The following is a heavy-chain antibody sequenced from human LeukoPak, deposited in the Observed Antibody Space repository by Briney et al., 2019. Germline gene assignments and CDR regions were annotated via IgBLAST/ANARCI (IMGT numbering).Heavy chain of an antibody. CDR2: IYYSGST. V-gene: IGHV4-59*12. CDR3: SRSLFSYSGFFDY. J-gene: IGHJ4*02. D-gene: IGHD5-12*01. CDR1: GGSISSYY. Sequence: PSETLSLTCTVSGGSISSYYWSWIRQPPGKGLEWIGYIYYSGSTNYNPSLKSRVTISVDTSKNQFSLKLSSVTAADTAVYYCSRSLFSYSGFFDYWGQGTLVTVSS.